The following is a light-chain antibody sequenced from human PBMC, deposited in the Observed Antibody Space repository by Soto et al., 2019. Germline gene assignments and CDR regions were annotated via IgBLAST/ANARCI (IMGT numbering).Light chain of an antibody. Sequence: EIVMTQSPATLSVSPGERATLSYRASQSVSNTLAWYQQKPGQAPRLLMYGASIRATGIPARFSGGGSGTQLTLTISSLQSEDFAVYYCQQYDNWPYTFGQGTKLEIK. CDR1: QSVSNT. J-gene: IGKJ2*01. V-gene: IGKV3-15*01. CDR2: GAS. CDR3: QQYDNWPYT.